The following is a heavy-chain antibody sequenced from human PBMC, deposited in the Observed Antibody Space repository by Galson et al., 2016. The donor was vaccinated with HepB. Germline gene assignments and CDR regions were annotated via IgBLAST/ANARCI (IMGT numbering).Heavy chain of an antibody. J-gene: IGHJ3*01. CDR1: GFTFSTYW. CDR3: ARDVHRYFGDY. V-gene: IGHV3-7*01. CDR2: IRQDASEK. D-gene: IGHD3-9*01. Sequence: SLRLSCATSGFTFSTYWMSWVRQAPGKGLEWVANIRQDASEKYYVDSVKGRFTISRDNAKNSLYLQMNSLRAEDTAVYYCARDVHRYFGDYWGHGTLVTVSS.